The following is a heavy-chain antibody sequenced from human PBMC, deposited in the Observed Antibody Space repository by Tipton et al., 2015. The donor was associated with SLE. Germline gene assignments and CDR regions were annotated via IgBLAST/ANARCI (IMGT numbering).Heavy chain of an antibody. J-gene: IGHJ5*02. V-gene: IGHV1-69*01. CDR2: IIPIFGTA. CDR3: ASRGFTSSWFDH. CDR1: GGTFSSYA. Sequence: QSGAEVKKPGSSVKVSCKASGGTFSSYAISWVRQAPGQGLEWMGGIIPIFGTANYAQKFQGRVTITADESTSTAYMELSSLRSEDTGGYYCASRGFTSSWFDHWGQGTLVTVSS. D-gene: IGHD2-2*01.